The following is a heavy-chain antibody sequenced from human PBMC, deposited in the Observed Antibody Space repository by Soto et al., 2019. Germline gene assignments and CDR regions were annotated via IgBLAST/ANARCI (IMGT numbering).Heavy chain of an antibody. CDR3: AKQLVVVITTSPLDY. D-gene: IGHD3-22*01. Sequence: QVQLVESGGGVVQPGRSLRLSCAASGFTFSSYAIHWVRQAPGKGLEWVAVISYDGSNKYYADSVKGRFTISRDNSKNTLYLQMNSLRAEDTAVYYCAKQLVVVITTSPLDYWGQGTLVTVSS. CDR1: GFTFSSYA. CDR2: ISYDGSNK. J-gene: IGHJ4*02. V-gene: IGHV3-30-3*02.